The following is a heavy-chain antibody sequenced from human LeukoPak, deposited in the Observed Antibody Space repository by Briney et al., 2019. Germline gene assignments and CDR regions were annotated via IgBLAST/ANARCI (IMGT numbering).Heavy chain of an antibody. CDR1: GFTVSSNY. D-gene: IGHD4-17*01. Sequence: GGSLRLSCAASGFTVSSNYMSWVRQAPGKGLEWVSVIYSGGSTYYADSVKGRFTISRDNSKNTLYLQMNSLRAEDTAVYYCARDSLYGDYVFDPWGQGTQVTVSS. V-gene: IGHV3-53*01. CDR3: ARDSLYGDYVFDP. CDR2: IYSGGST. J-gene: IGHJ5*02.